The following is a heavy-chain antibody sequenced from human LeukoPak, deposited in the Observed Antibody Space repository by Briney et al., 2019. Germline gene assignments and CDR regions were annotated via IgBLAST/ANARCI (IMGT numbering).Heavy chain of an antibody. Sequence: GGSLRLSCAASGFTFSSYWMSWVRQAPGKGLEWVANIKEDESEKYHVDSVKGRFTISRDNAKNSLYLQMNSLRAEDTAVYYCARAVRLGYCSSTSCYTVDYWGQGTLVTVSS. CDR3: ARAVRLGYCSSTSCYTVDY. D-gene: IGHD2-2*02. J-gene: IGHJ4*02. CDR2: IKEDESEK. CDR1: GFTFSSYW. V-gene: IGHV3-7*01.